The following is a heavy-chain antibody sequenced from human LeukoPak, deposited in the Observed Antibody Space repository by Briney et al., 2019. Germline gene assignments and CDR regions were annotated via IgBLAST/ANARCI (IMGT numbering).Heavy chain of an antibody. J-gene: IGHJ3*02. V-gene: IGHV4-59*01. D-gene: IGHD3-22*01. CDR3: AREDAFDSSGYYYDAFDI. CDR2: YSGST. Sequence: YSGSTNYNPSLKSRVTISVDTSKNQFSLKLSSVTAADTAVYYCAREDAFDSSGYYYDAFDIWGQGTMVTVSS.